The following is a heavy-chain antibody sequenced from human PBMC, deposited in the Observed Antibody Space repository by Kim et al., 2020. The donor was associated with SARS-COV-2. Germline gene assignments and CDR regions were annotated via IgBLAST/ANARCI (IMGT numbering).Heavy chain of an antibody. Sequence: GGSLRLSCAASGLTFSSYSMNWVRQAPGKGLEWISYISSSSSTIYYADSVKGRFSISRDNAKNSLYLQMNSLRAEDTAIYFCAVRLDYWGQGILVTVAS. V-gene: IGHV3-48*01. CDR1: GLTFSSYS. CDR3: AVRLDY. J-gene: IGHJ4*02. CDR2: ISSSSSTI. D-gene: IGHD2-21*02.